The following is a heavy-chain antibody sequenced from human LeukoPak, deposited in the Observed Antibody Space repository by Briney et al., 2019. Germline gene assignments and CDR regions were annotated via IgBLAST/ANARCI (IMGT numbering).Heavy chain of an antibody. CDR3: ARRYLSPNYYYYGSGSRYGNWFDP. J-gene: IGHJ5*02. CDR2: IYYSGST. Sequence: PSETLSLTCTVSGGSISSSSYYWGWIRQPPGKGLEWIGSIYYSGSTYYNPSLKSRVTISVDTSKNQFSLKLSSVTAADTAVYYCARRYLSPNYYYYGSGSRYGNWFDPWGQGTLVTVSS. V-gene: IGHV4-39*07. D-gene: IGHD3-10*01. CDR1: GGSISSSSYY.